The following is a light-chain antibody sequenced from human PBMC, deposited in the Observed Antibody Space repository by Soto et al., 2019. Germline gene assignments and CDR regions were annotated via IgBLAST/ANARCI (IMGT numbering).Light chain of an antibody. V-gene: IGKV3-15*01. J-gene: IGKJ3*01. CDR1: ESLSSN. CDR2: GAS. Sequence: EVVMTQSPATLSVSPGGRATLSCRASESLSSNLAWYQQKPGQAPRLLIYGASTRGTGIPARFSGSGSGTEFTLTISSLQSEDFAVYYCQHRNNRPFSFGPGTKVDIK. CDR3: QHRNNRPFS.